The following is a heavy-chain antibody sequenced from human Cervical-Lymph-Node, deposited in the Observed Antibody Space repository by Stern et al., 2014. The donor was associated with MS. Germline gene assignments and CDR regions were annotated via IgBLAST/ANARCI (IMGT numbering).Heavy chain of an antibody. J-gene: IGHJ4*02. D-gene: IGHD2-2*02. CDR3: ARDAIRGVFLSGGYFEF. V-gene: IGHV3-23*04. CDR2: ISGSGGST. Sequence: EVQLVESGGGLVQPGGSLTLSCVASGFTFNNFPMTWVRQAPGQGLEWVAGISGSGGSTYFADSVKGRITISRDNSKNTVYLQITSLRVEDTAVYFCARDAIRGVFLSGGYFEFWGQGNMVTVST. CDR1: GFTFNNFP.